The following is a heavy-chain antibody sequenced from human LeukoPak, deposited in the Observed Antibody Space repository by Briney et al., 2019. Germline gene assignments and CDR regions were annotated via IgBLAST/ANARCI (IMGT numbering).Heavy chain of an antibody. D-gene: IGHD3-22*01. V-gene: IGHV3-30*02. Sequence: GGPLRLSCAASGFTFSSYGMHWVRQAPGKGLEWVAFIRYDGSNKYYADSVKGRFTISRDNSKNTLYLQMNSLRAEDTAVYYCAKDMYYYDSSGSGFDYWGQGTLVTVSS. J-gene: IGHJ4*02. CDR1: GFTFSSYG. CDR2: IRYDGSNK. CDR3: AKDMYYYDSSGSGFDY.